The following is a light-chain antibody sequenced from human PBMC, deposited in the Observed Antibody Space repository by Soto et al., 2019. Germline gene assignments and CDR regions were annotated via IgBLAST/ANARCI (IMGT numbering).Light chain of an antibody. CDR1: QTIFSW. V-gene: IGKV1-5*03. J-gene: IGKJ1*01. CDR2: KAS. Sequence: QMTQSPSTLSASLGDRVSITCRASQTIFSWLAWYQQKPGKAPKLLVYKASRLEGGVPSRFSGSRSGTEFTLTISSLQPEDFASYYCLQDYGDSWTFGQGTKVDIK. CDR3: LQDYGDSWT.